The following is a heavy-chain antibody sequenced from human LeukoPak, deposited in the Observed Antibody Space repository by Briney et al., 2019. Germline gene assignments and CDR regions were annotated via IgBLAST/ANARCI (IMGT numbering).Heavy chain of an antibody. CDR3: ARSPSYDFWSGYYMDV. CDR1: GFTFSSYS. Sequence: GGSLRLSCAASGFTFSSYSMNWVRQAPGKGLEWVAFIRYDGSNKYYADSVKGRFTISRDNSKNTLYLQMNSLRAEDTAVYYCARSPSYDFWSGYYMDVWGKGTTVTVSS. CDR2: IRYDGSNK. D-gene: IGHD3-3*01. V-gene: IGHV3-30*02. J-gene: IGHJ6*03.